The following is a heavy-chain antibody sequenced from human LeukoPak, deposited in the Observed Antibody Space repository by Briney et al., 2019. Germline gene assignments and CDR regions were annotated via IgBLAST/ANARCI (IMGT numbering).Heavy chain of an antibody. Sequence: GGSLRLSCAPSGFTFSSYAMSWVRQAPGKGLEWVSAISGSGGSTYYADSVKGRFTISRDNSKNTLYLQMNSLRAEDTAVYYCARERMYSSSWFDYWGQGALVTVSS. D-gene: IGHD6-13*01. CDR3: ARERMYSSSWFDY. CDR2: ISGSGGST. CDR1: GFTFSSYA. J-gene: IGHJ4*02. V-gene: IGHV3-23*01.